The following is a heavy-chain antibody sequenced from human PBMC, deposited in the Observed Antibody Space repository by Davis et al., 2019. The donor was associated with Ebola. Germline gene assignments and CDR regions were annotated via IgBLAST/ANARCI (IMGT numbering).Heavy chain of an antibody. CDR3: ARDSGLQWLGSFDY. V-gene: IGHV1-2*02. CDR2: INPNSGGT. J-gene: IGHJ4*02. D-gene: IGHD6-19*01. Sequence: ASVKVSCKASGYTFTGYYMHWVRQAPGQGLEWMGWINPNSGGTNYAQKFQGRVTMTRDTSISTAYMELSRLRSDDTAVYYCARDSGLQWLGSFDYWGQGTLVTVSS. CDR1: GYTFTGYY.